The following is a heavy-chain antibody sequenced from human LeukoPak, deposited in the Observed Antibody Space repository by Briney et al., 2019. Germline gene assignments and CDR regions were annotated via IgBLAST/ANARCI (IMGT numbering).Heavy chain of an antibody. D-gene: IGHD1-26*01. V-gene: IGHV3-33*01. J-gene: IGHJ5*02. CDR2: IWSDGSNK. CDR3: QCGSSGSYYGNWFDP. Sequence: PGGSLRLSCEASGFTFSTYGMHWVRQAPGKGLERVAVIWSDGSNKYHADSVKGRFTISRDNSKNTLYLHMNSLRAEDTAVYYCQCGSSGSYYGNWFDPWGQGTLVTVSS. CDR1: GFTFSTYG.